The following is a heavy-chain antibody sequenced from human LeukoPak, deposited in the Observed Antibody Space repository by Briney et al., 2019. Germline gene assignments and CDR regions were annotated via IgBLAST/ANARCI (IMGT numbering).Heavy chain of an antibody. V-gene: IGHV3-23*01. Sequence: GGSLRLSCAASGFTLRSYDMSWVRQAPGKGLEWVAATSGSGVNSYYADSVRDRFTISRDNSQNTLYLQMDSLRAEDTALYYCAKEYSGYDFDYWGQGTLVTVSS. J-gene: IGHJ4*02. D-gene: IGHD5-12*01. CDR3: AKEYSGYDFDY. CDR2: TSGSGVNS. CDR1: GFTLRSYD.